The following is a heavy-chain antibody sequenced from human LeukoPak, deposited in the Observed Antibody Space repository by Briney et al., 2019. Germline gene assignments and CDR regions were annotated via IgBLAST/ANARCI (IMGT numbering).Heavy chain of an antibody. CDR1: GFTVSSDY. D-gene: IGHD6-19*01. V-gene: IGHV3-53*01. CDR3: ARGSIAVAGTVDY. CDR2: IYSGGST. J-gene: IGHJ4*02. Sequence: GGSLRLPCAASGFTVSSDYMSWVRQAPGKGLEWVSLIYSGGSTYYADSVRGRFTISRDISKNMLYLQMNSLRVEDTAVYYCARGSIAVAGTVDYWGQGTLVTVSS.